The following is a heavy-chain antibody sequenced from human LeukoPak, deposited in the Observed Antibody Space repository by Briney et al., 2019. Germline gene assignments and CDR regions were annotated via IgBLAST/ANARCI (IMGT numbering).Heavy chain of an antibody. CDR3: TTEEEGYCRY. J-gene: IGHJ4*02. D-gene: IGHD2-15*01. Sequence: PGGSLRLSCAASGFTFNNAWMSWVRQAPGKGLEWVGRIKSKTDGGTTEYAVPVKGRFTISRDDSRNTLYLQMNSLKTEDTAVYYRTTEEEGYCRYWGQGSLVTVSS. CDR2: IKSKTDGGTT. V-gene: IGHV3-15*01. CDR1: GFTFNNAW.